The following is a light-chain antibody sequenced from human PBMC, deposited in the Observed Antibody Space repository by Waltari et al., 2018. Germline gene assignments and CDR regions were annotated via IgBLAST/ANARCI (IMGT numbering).Light chain of an antibody. CDR2: DTS. CDR1: PRVSRY. V-gene: IGKV3-20*01. Sequence: EIVLTQSPGTLSLSPGERATLSCRASPRVSRYLAWDQQKPGQAPRLLIYDTSIRATGVPDRFGGSGSVTDFSLTISRLEPEDFAVYYCQKYGTLPATFGQGTKVQMK. J-gene: IGKJ1*01. CDR3: QKYGTLPAT.